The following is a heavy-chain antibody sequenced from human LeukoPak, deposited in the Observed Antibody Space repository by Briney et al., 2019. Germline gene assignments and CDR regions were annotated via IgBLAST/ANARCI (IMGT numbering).Heavy chain of an antibody. Sequence: ASVKVSCKASGYTFTGYYMHWVRQAPGQGLEWMGRINPNSGGTNYAQKFQGRVTMTRDTSISTAYMELSRLRSEDTAVYYCARSLRRVTMIAPGYWGQGTLVTVSS. D-gene: IGHD3-22*01. CDR3: ARSLRRVTMIAPGY. V-gene: IGHV1-2*06. J-gene: IGHJ4*02. CDR1: GYTFTGYY. CDR2: INPNSGGT.